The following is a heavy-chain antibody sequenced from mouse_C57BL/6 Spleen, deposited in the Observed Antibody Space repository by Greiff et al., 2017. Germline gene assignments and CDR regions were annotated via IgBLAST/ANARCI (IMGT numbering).Heavy chain of an antibody. J-gene: IGHJ1*03. Sequence: EVQRVESGGGLVKPGGSLKLSCAASGFTFSDYGMHWVRQAPEKGLEWVAYISSGSSTIYYADTVKGRFTISRDNAKNTLFLQMTSLRSEDTAMYYCARQDYYGSSEWYCDVWGTGTTVTVSS. V-gene: IGHV5-17*01. D-gene: IGHD1-1*01. CDR1: GFTFSDYG. CDR3: ARQDYYGSSEWYCDV. CDR2: ISSGSSTI.